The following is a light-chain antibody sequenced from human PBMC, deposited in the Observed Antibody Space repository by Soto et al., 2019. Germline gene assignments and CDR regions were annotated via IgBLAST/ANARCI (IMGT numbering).Light chain of an antibody. CDR2: DAS. V-gene: IGKV1-39*01. Sequence: DIQMNESPSTLFVSVEARVTITCRASHSISSYLTWYQQKPGKAPKLLIYDASSLESGVPSRFSGSGSGTDFTLNISSLQPEDFATYYCQQTYSISRTVCHGAKVDIK. J-gene: IGKJ1*01. CDR1: HSISSY. CDR3: QQTYSISRT.